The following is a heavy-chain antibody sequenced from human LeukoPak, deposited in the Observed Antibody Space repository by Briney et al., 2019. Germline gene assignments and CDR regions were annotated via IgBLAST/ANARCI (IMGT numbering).Heavy chain of an antibody. D-gene: IGHD3-3*01. CDR1: GYTFTSYG. V-gene: IGHV1-18*01. CDR2: ISAYNGNT. CDR3: ARGRAYYDFWRDFDY. J-gene: IGHJ4*02. Sequence: ASVKVSCKASGYTFTSYGISWVRQAPGQGLEWMGWISAYNGNTNYTQKLQGRVTMTTDTSTSTAYMELRSLRSDDTAVYYCARGRAYYDFWRDFDYRGQGTLVTVSS.